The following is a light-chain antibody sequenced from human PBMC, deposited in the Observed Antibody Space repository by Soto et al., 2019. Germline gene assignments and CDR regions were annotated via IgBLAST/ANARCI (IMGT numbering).Light chain of an antibody. CDR3: QKYDTAPQT. J-gene: IGKJ1*01. V-gene: IGKV1-27*01. Sequence: DIQMTQSPSSQSASVGDTVTITGRGSQGIIDYLAWFQQRPGKAPKLLIYAASTLQTGVPSRFSGSGAGTDFTLTIRSLQPEDVATYYCQKYDTAPQTFGPGTRVEI. CDR2: AAS. CDR1: QGIIDY.